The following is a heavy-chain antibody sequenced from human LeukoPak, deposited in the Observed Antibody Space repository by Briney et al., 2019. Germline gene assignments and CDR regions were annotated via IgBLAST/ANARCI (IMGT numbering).Heavy chain of an antibody. CDR1: GGSISSGGYY. CDR2: IYYSGST. CDR3: ARATAYLFDY. D-gene: IGHD4-17*01. Sequence: SETLSLTCTVSGGSISSGGYYWSWIRQHPGKGLEWVGYIYYSGSTYYNPSLKSRVTISVDTSKNQFSLKLSSVTAADTAVYYCARATAYLFDYWGQGTLVTVSS. V-gene: IGHV4-31*03. J-gene: IGHJ4*02.